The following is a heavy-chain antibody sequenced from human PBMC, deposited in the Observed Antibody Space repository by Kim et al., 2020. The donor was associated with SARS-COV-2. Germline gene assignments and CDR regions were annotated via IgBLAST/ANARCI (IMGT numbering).Heavy chain of an antibody. CDR2: ISYDGSNK. D-gene: IGHD2-2*01. CDR1: GFTFSSYA. J-gene: IGHJ6*02. Sequence: GGSLRLSCAASGFTFSSYAMHWVRQAPGKGLEWVAVISYDGSNKYYADSVKGRFTISRDNSKNTLYLQMNSLRAEDTAVYYCARDRGYCSSTSCYYYYGMDVGGQGTTVTVS. V-gene: IGHV3-30*04. CDR3: ARDRGYCSSTSCYYYYGMDV.